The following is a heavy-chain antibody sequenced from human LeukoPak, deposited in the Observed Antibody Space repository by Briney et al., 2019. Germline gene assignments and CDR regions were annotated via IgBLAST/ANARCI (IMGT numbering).Heavy chain of an antibody. V-gene: IGHV3-53*01. CDR2: IYSGGST. D-gene: IGHD2-15*01. CDR3: ARGYCDNGSCYPAGY. J-gene: IGHJ4*02. Sequence: GGSLRLSCAASGLIVSNNYMSWVRQAPGKGLEWVSVIYSGGSTYYADSVKGRFTISRDNSKNTLYLQMNSLRAEDTAVYYCARGYCDNGSCYPAGYWGQGTLVTVSS. CDR1: GLIVSNNY.